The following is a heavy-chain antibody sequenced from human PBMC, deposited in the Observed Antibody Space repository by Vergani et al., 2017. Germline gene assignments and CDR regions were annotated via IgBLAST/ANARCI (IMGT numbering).Heavy chain of an antibody. V-gene: IGHV3-33*01. J-gene: IGHJ4*02. Sequence: QVQLVESGGGVVQPGRSLRLSCAASGFTFSSYGMHWVRQAPGKGLEWVAIIWYDGSNKYYADPVKGRFTISRDNFKNRLYLQMNSLRAEDTAVFDCARGGSSRYSGSYTHDYWGQGTLVTVSS. CDR1: GFTFSSYG. CDR2: IWYDGSNK. CDR3: ARGGSSRYSGSYTHDY. D-gene: IGHD1-26*01.